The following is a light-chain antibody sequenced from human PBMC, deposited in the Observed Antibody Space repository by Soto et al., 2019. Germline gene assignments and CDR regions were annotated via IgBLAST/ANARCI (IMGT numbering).Light chain of an antibody. Sequence: QSVLTQPPSASGTPGQRVTISCSGSSSNIGGNTVNWYQQFPGTAPKLLIYRNNERPSGVPDRFSCSKSGTSASLAISGLHSEDEADYFRAAWDDGLSGRVVFGGGTKLTVL. CDR1: SSNIGGNT. CDR3: AAWDDGLSGRVV. J-gene: IGLJ2*01. V-gene: IGLV1-44*01. CDR2: RNN.